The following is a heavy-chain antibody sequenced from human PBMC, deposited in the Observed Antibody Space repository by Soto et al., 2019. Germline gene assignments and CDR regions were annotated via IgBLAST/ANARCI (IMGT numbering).Heavy chain of an antibody. CDR2: ISSSSSYI. CDR3: AREPVEMATNPFDY. D-gene: IGHD5-12*01. J-gene: IGHJ4*02. CDR1: GFTFSSYS. Sequence: GGSLRLSCAASGFTFSSYSMNWVRQAPGKGLEWVSSISSSSSYIYYADSVKGRFTISRDNAKNSLYLQMNSLRAEDTAVYYCAREPVEMATNPFDYWGQGTLVTVSS. V-gene: IGHV3-21*01.